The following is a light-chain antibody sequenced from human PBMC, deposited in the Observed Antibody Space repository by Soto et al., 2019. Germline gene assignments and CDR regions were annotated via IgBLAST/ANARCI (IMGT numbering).Light chain of an antibody. J-gene: IGLJ1*01. CDR3: SSYAGGNIWYV. V-gene: IGLV2-8*01. CDR2: EVS. Sequence: QSVLTQPPSASGSPGQSVTISCTGTSSDVGGYNFVSWYQQYPGKAPKLMIFEVSKRASGVPDRFSGSKSGNTASLTVSGLQAEDEAAYYCSSYAGGNIWYVFGTGTKVTVL. CDR1: SSDVGGYNF.